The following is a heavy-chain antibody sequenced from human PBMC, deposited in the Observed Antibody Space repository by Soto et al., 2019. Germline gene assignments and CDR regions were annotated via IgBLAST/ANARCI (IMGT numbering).Heavy chain of an antibody. J-gene: IGHJ2*01. CDR3: VCRPSGVMPTINPLFWYFDL. D-gene: IGHD1-1*01. Sequence: QVQLVQSGAEVKKPGSSVKVSCKASGGTFSSYAISWVRQAPGQGLEWMGGIIPIFGTANYAQKFQGRVTITADESTSTAYMKLSSLRSEDTAVYYCVCRPSGVMPTINPLFWYFDLWGRGTLVTVSS. CDR2: IIPIFGTA. V-gene: IGHV1-69*01. CDR1: GGTFSSYA.